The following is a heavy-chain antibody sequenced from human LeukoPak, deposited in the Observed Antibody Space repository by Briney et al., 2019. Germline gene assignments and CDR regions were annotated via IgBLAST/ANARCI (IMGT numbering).Heavy chain of an antibody. D-gene: IGHD6-13*01. Sequence: QSGGSLRLSCAASGFTFSNYGMHWVRQAPGKGLEWVAFIRYDGSNKYYADSVKGRFTISRDNAKNSLYLQMNSLRAEDTAVYYCARDPRSSWYGDGYFDYWGQGTLVTVSS. CDR1: GFTFSNYG. V-gene: IGHV3-30*02. J-gene: IGHJ4*02. CDR3: ARDPRSSWYGDGYFDY. CDR2: IRYDGSNK.